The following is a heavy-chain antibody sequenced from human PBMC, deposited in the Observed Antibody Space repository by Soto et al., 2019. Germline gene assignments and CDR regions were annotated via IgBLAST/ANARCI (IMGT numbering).Heavy chain of an antibody. D-gene: IGHD1-7*01. CDR3: ASRDPGTSVDY. Sequence: QVQLQESGPGLVKPSGTLSLTCAVSGGSFTSNNWWTWVRQPPGQGLEWIGEIYRTGSTNYNPSLKRRVTISLDKSENQCYLKVTSLTAADTAVYYCASRDPGTSVDYWGQGTLVTVSS. V-gene: IGHV4-4*02. CDR2: IYRTGST. J-gene: IGHJ4*02. CDR1: GGSFTSNNW.